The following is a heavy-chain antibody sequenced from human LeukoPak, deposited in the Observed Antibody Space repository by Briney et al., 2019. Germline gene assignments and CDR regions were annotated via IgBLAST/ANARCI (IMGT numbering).Heavy chain of an antibody. CDR1: GGTFSSYA. V-gene: IGHV1-69*05. CDR3: ASPYSGSYYAFDI. CDR2: IIPIFGTA. D-gene: IGHD1-26*01. J-gene: IGHJ3*02. Sequence: SVKVSCKASGGTFSSYAISWVRQAPGQRLEWMGGIIPIFGTANYAQKFQGRVTITTDESTSTAYMELSSLRSEDTAVYYCASPYSGSYYAFDIWGQGTMVTVSS.